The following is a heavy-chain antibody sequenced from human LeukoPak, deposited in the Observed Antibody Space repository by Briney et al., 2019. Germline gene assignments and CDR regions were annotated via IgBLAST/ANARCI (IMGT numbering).Heavy chain of an antibody. Sequence: ASVTVSCKASGFTFTSYDINWVRQASGQGLEWMGWMNPNNGNTGYAQKFQGRVTMTRDTSASTAYMELSSLRSEDTAVYYCARDAFYGDYVSWFDPWGQGTLVTVSS. CDR1: GFTFTSYD. V-gene: IGHV1-8*01. CDR2: MNPNNGNT. J-gene: IGHJ5*02. D-gene: IGHD4-17*01. CDR3: ARDAFYGDYVSWFDP.